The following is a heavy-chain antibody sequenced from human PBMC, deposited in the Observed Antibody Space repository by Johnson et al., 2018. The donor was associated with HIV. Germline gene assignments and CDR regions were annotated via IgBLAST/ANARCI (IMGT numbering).Heavy chain of an antibody. V-gene: IGHV3-30-3*01. CDR2: ILYDGSNK. J-gene: IGHJ3*02. D-gene: IGHD7-27*01. CDR1: GFTVSSFY. Sequence: QVQLVESGGGLIQPGGSLRLSCAASGFTVSSFYMNWVRQAPGKGLEWVAVILYDGSNKYYADSVKGRFTISRDNSKNTLSLQMNSLRAEDTAVYYCARERGLGHAFDIWGQGTMVTVSS. CDR3: ARERGLGHAFDI.